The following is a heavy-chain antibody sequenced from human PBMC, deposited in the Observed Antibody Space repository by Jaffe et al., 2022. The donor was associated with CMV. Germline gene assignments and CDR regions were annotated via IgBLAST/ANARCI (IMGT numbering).Heavy chain of an antibody. CDR1: GYSFTSYW. CDR3: ASNVAARATAYYYYGMDV. D-gene: IGHD6-6*01. J-gene: IGHJ6*02. Sequence: EVQLVQSGAEVKKPGESLKISCKGSGYSFTSYWIGWVRQMPGKGLEWMGIIYPGDSDTRYSPSFQGQVTISADKSISTAYLQWSSLKASDTAMYYCASNVAARATAYYYYGMDVWGQGTTVTVSS. CDR2: IYPGDSDT. V-gene: IGHV5-51*01.